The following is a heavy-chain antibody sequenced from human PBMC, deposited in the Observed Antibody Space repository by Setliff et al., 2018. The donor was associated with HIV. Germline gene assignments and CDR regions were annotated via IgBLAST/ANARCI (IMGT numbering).Heavy chain of an antibody. CDR2: IYTSGST. J-gene: IGHJ5*02. D-gene: IGHD3-22*01. V-gene: IGHV4-61*09. CDR3: ARHAVPHYYDSSGPS. Sequence: SETLSLTCTVSGGSINSGSYYWSWIRQPAGKGLEWIGHIYTSGSTNYNPSLKSRVTISVDTSKNQFSLKLTSVTAADTAVYYCARHAVPHYYDSSGPSWGPGTLVTVSS. CDR1: GGSINSGSYY.